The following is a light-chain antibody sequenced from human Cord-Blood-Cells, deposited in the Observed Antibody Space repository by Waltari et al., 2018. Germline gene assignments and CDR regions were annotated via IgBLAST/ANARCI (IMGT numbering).Light chain of an antibody. CDR2: YDS. Sequence: SYALTQPPPVSAAPGKTARITCGGTTIAIKRAHWYQQKPGQATVLVIYYDSDRPSGIPERFSGSNSGNTATLTISRVEAGDEADYYCQVWDSSSDHYVFGTGTKVTVL. V-gene: IGLV3-21*04. J-gene: IGLJ1*01. CDR1: TIAIKR. CDR3: QVWDSSSDHYV.